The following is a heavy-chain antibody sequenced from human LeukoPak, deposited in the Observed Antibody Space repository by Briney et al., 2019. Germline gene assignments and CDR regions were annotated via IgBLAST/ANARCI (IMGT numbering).Heavy chain of an antibody. CDR1: GFTFDDYA. D-gene: IGHD5-12*01. Sequence: GGSPRLSCAASGFTFDDYAMHWVRQAPGKGLEWVSGISWNSGSIGYADSVKGRFTISRDNAKNSLYLQMNSLRAEDTALYYCAKGRDIVATTSFDYWGQGTLVTVSS. V-gene: IGHV3-9*01. J-gene: IGHJ4*02. CDR2: ISWNSGSI. CDR3: AKGRDIVATTSFDY.